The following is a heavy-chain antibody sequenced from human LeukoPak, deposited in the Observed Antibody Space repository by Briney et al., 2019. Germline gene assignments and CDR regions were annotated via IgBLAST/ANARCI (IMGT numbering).Heavy chain of an antibody. D-gene: IGHD3-22*01. J-gene: IGHJ5*02. CDR3: ARTYYYDSSGYPNWFDP. CDR1: GYTFTGYC. CDR2: INPNSGGT. Sequence: ASVKVSCKASGYTFTGYCMHWVRQAPGQGLEWMGWINPNSGGTNYAQKFQGRVTMTRDTSISTAYMELSRLRSDDTAVYYCARTYYYDSSGYPNWFDPWGQGTLVTVSS. V-gene: IGHV1-2*02.